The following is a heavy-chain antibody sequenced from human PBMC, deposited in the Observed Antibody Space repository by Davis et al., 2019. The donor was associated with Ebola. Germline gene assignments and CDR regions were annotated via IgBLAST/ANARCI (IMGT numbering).Heavy chain of an antibody. J-gene: IGHJ4*02. CDR1: GFTFSSYS. V-gene: IGHV3-48*04. CDR2: ISSSSSTI. CDR3: AREGRVFGCDY. Sequence: PGGSLRLSCAASGFTFSSYSMNWVRQAPGKGLEWVSYISSSSSTIYYADSVKGRFTISRDNAKNSLYLQMNSLRAEDTAVYYCAREGRVFGCDYWGQGALVTVSS. D-gene: IGHD3-3*01.